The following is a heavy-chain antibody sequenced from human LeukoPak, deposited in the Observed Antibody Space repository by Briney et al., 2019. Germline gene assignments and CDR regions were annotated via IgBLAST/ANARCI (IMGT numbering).Heavy chain of an antibody. V-gene: IGHV1-2*02. J-gene: IGHJ4*02. CDR2: IDPNRGGT. D-gene: IGHD2-15*01. Sequence: ASVKVSCKASGYPFTAYYIHWVRQAPGHGLEWMGWIDPNRGGTNYAQKFQGRVTMTRDTSISTVYMELSRLRSDDTAVYYCAREAGAAPDYWGQGTLVTVSS. CDR3: AREAGAAPDY. CDR1: GYPFTAYY.